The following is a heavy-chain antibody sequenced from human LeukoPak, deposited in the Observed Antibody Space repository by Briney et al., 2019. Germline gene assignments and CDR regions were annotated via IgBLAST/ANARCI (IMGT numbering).Heavy chain of an antibody. V-gene: IGHV1-46*01. CDR3: ARDCRTVTTPAGTWFDP. CDR1: GYTFTSYY. Sequence: GASVKVSCKASGYTFTSYYMHWVRQAPGQGLEWMGIINPSGGSTSYAQKFQGRVTMTRDTSTSTVYMELSSLRSEDTAVYYCARDCRTVTTPAGTWFDPWGQGTLVTVSS. D-gene: IGHD4-17*01. CDR2: INPSGGST. J-gene: IGHJ5*02.